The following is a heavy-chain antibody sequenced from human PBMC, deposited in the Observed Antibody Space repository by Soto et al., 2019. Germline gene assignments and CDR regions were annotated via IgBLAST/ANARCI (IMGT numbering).Heavy chain of an antibody. CDR2: IYYSGTT. V-gene: IGHV4-30-4*01. CDR1: GDSISYGDFY. CDR3: ARVKLGYFYGLDV. Sequence: SETLSLTCTVFGDSISYGDFYWSWIRQPPGEGLEWIGFIYYSGTTFYNPSLKSRLTVSVDRSKNQFSLQLTSVTAADTAVYYCARVKLGYFYGLDVWGQGTTVTVSS. J-gene: IGHJ6*02. D-gene: IGHD1-26*01.